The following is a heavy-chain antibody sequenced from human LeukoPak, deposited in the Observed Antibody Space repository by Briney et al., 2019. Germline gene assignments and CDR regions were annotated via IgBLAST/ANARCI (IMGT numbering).Heavy chain of an antibody. Sequence: SGTLSLTCTVSGGSISSYYWSWIRQPPGKGLEWIGYIYASGSTNYNPSLKSRVTISVDTSKNQFSLKLSSVTAADTAVYYCARSFGETTVVTLDPWGQGTLVTVSS. CDR2: IYASGST. CDR1: GGSISSYY. J-gene: IGHJ5*02. CDR3: ARSFGETTVVTLDP. D-gene: IGHD4-23*01. V-gene: IGHV4-4*09.